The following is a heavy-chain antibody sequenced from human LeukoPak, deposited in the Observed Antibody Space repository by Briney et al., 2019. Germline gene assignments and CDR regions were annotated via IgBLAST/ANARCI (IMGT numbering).Heavy chain of an antibody. J-gene: IGHJ4*02. CDR1: GFTFSSSW. CDR2: IKQDGSEE. Sequence: GGSLRLSCSASGFTFSSSWMNWVRQAPGKGLEWVADIKQDGSEEYYVDSVKGRFTISRDNAKNSLYLQLNSLRAEDTAVYYCARGDYYDRRFDNWGQGTLVTVSS. CDR3: ARGDYYDRRFDN. D-gene: IGHD3-22*01. V-gene: IGHV3-7*02.